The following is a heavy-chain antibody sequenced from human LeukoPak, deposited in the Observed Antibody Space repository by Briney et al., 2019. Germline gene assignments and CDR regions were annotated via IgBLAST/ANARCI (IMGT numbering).Heavy chain of an antibody. CDR2: IIPIFGTA. J-gene: IGHJ4*02. CDR3: ARDRSSGWYEQNDY. D-gene: IGHD6-19*01. V-gene: IGHV1-69*05. Sequence: WASVKVSCKASGGTFSSYAISWVRQAPGQGLEWMGGIIPIFGTANYAQKFQGRVTMTRNTSISTAYMELSSLRSEDTAVYYCARDRSSGWYEQNDYWGQGTLVTVSS. CDR1: GGTFSSYA.